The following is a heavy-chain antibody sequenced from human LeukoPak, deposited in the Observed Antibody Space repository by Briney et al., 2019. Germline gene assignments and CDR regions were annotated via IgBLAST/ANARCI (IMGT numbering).Heavy chain of an antibody. J-gene: IGHJ4*02. Sequence: PGGSLRLSCAASGFTFSSYAMHWVRQAPGKGLEYVSAISSNGGSTYYANSVKGRFTISRDNSKNTLYLRMGSLRAEDMAVYYCARDALYDYVWGSYHDYWGQGTLVTVS. CDR2: ISSNGGST. D-gene: IGHD3-16*02. CDR3: ARDALYDYVWGSYHDY. CDR1: GFTFSSYA. V-gene: IGHV3-64*01.